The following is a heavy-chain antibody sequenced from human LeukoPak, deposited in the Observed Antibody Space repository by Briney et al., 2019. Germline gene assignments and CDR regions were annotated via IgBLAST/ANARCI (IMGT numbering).Heavy chain of an antibody. D-gene: IGHD3-22*01. J-gene: IGHJ5*02. CDR1: GGSISPYY. CDR3: ARRLDYYDSSGYWFDP. CDR2: IYYSGST. Sequence: PSETLFLTCTDSGGSISPYYWSWIRQPPRKGLEWIGYIYYSGSTYYNPSLKSRVTISVDTSKNQFFLKLSSVTAADTAVYYCARRLDYYDSSGYWFDPWGQGTLVTVSS. V-gene: IGHV4-59*06.